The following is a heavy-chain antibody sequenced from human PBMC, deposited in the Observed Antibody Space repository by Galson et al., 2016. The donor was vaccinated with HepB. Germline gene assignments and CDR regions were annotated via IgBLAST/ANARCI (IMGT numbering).Heavy chain of an antibody. D-gene: IGHD4-11*01. V-gene: IGHV3-30*03. Sequence: SLRLSCAGSGFTFRNYGMHWVRQAPGKGLEWVAVISYDESIKYYADPGKGRFTISRDNSKNTLYLQMNSLRADDTAVYYCARDDGDYSNSYWGQGTLVTVSS. CDR3: ARDDGDYSNSY. CDR1: GFTFRNYG. CDR2: ISYDESIK. J-gene: IGHJ4*02.